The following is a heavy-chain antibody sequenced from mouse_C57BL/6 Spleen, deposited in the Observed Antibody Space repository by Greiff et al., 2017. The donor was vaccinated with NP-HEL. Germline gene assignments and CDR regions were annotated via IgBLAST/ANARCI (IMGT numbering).Heavy chain of an antibody. CDR1: GYTFTDYY. J-gene: IGHJ2*01. V-gene: IGHV1-26*01. Sequence: EVQLQQSGPELVKPGASVKISCKASGYTFTDYYMNWVKQSHGKSLEWIGDINPNNGGTSYNQKFKGKATLTVDKSSSTAYMELRSLTSEDSAVYYCAGDYWYYFDYWGQGTTLTVSS. CDR3: AGDYWYYFDY. CDR2: INPNNGGT. D-gene: IGHD2-13*01.